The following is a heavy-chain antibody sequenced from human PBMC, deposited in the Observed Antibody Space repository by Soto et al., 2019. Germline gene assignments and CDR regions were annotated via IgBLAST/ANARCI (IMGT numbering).Heavy chain of an antibody. CDR3: ARDLEYGIAQPYGMDV. D-gene: IGHD6-6*01. Sequence: SVKVSCKASGGTFSSYAISWVRQAPGQGLEWMGGIIPIFGTANYAQKFQGRVTITADESTSTAYMELSSLRSEDTAVYYCARDLEYGIAQPYGMDVWGQGTTVTVSS. J-gene: IGHJ6*02. V-gene: IGHV1-69*13. CDR1: GGTFSSYA. CDR2: IIPIFGTA.